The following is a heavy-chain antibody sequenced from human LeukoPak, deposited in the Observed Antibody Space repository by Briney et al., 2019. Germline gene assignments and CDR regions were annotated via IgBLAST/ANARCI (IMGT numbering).Heavy chain of an antibody. J-gene: IGHJ4*02. CDR2: IYYSGST. D-gene: IGHD4-17*01. CDR3: ARAGDYGDSRMGY. CDR1: GGSFSGSY. V-gene: IGHV4-59*01. Sequence: PSETLSLTCAVYGGSFSGSYWSWIRQPPGKGLEWIGYIYYSGSTNYNPSLKSRVTISVDTSKNQFSLKLSSVTAADTAVYYCARAGDYGDSRMGYWGQGTLVTVSS.